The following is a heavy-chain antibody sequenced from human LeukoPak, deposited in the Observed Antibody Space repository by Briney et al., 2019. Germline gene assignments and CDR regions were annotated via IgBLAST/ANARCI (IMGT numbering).Heavy chain of an antibody. CDR1: GGSFSGYY. V-gene: IGHV4-34*01. CDR2: INHSGST. Sequence: SXTLSLTCAVYGGSFSGYYWSWIRQPPGKGLEWIGEINHSGSTNYNPSLKSRVTISVDTSKNQFSLKLSSVTAADTAVYYCARGPARGYSYGYYFDYWGQGTLVTVSS. J-gene: IGHJ4*02. CDR3: ARGPARGYSYGYYFDY. D-gene: IGHD5-18*01.